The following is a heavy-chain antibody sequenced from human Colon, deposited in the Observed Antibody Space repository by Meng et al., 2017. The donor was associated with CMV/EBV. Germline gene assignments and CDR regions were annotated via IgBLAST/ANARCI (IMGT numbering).Heavy chain of an antibody. Sequence: SEGSVNSDDAFWTWLRQPPGKGLEWIGYIQNSGNTNYNPSLKSRITMSIDTSKNQFSLTLLSVTAADTAVYYCARDVMLPAPFFDPWGQGTLVTVSS. CDR2: IQNSGNT. D-gene: IGHD2-2*01. J-gene: IGHJ5*02. CDR3: ARDVMLPAPFFDP. CDR1: EGSVNSDDAF. V-gene: IGHV4-61*08.